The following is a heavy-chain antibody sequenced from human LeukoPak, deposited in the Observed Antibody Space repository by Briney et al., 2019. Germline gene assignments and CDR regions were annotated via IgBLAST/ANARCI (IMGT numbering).Heavy chain of an antibody. CDR3: ARGITMMFPDAFDI. V-gene: IGHV1-69*05. CDR2: IIPIFGTA. Sequence: SVKVSCKASGGTFSSYAISWVRQAPGQGLEWMGRIIPIFGTANYAQKFQGRVTITTDESTSTAYMELSSLRSEDTAVYYCARGITMMFPDAFDIWGQGTMVTVSS. D-gene: IGHD3-22*01. CDR1: GGTFSSYA. J-gene: IGHJ3*02.